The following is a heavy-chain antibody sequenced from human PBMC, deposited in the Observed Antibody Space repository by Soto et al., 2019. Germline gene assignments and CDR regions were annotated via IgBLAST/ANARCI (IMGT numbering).Heavy chain of an antibody. J-gene: IGHJ3*02. CDR1: GFTFSSYA. Sequence: EVHLLESGGDLVQPGGYLRLSCAASGFTFSSYAVNWVRQAPGKGLEWVSAINGGSSTTYYADSVKGRFTISRDNSRNTLYLQMNSLRAEDTAIYYCARVIMGAMVHAFEIWGQGTMVAVSS. V-gene: IGHV3-23*01. CDR2: INGGSSTT. CDR3: ARVIMGAMVHAFEI. D-gene: IGHD1-26*01.